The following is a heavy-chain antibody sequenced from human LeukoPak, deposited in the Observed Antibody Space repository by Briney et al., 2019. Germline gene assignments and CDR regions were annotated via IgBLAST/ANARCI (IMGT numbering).Heavy chain of an antibody. CDR2: IYYSGST. Sequence: SETLSLTCIVSGGSISSHYRSWIRQPPGKGLECIGNIYYSGSTNYNPSPKRRVTISIDTSKNQFSLKLSAVTAADTAVYYCARGPGMATIKDWGQGTLVTVSS. J-gene: IGHJ4*02. CDR1: GGSISSHY. CDR3: ARGPGMATIKD. D-gene: IGHD5-24*01. V-gene: IGHV4-59*11.